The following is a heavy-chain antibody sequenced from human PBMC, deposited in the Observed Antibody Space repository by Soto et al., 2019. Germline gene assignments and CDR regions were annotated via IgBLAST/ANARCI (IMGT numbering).Heavy chain of an antibody. Sequence: VQLLESGGGLRQPGGSLRLSCVASGYNFNKYAVSWVRQAPGKGLGWVSAIGTSGDNTYYTDSVKGRFTISRDNSKNMLYLQMDSLTAEDTAVYYCARRAYYFDDTGSHAFDIWGQGTRVTVSS. CDR2: IGTSGDNT. V-gene: IGHV3-23*01. CDR3: ARRAYYFDDTGSHAFDI. D-gene: IGHD3-22*01. CDR1: GYNFNKYA. J-gene: IGHJ3*02.